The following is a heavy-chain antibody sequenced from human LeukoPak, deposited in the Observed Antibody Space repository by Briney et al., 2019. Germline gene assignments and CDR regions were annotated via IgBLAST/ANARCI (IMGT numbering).Heavy chain of an antibody. D-gene: IGHD7-27*01. V-gene: IGHV4-59*01. CDR1: GGSISSYY. Sequence: SETLSLTCTVSGGSISSYYWSWIRQPPGKGLEWIGYIYYSGSTNYNPSLKSRVTISVDTSKNQFSLKLSSVTAADTAVYYCARDLHGPGDYWGQGTKVTVSS. J-gene: IGHJ4*02. CDR2: IYYSGST. CDR3: ARDLHGPGDY.